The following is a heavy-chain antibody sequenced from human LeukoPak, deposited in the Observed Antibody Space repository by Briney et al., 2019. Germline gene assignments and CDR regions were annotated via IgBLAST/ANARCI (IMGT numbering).Heavy chain of an antibody. CDR1: GFTFDDYA. D-gene: IGHD5-12*01. J-gene: IGHJ6*03. CDR2: ISWDGGST. CDR3: AKDGPQYSGYDLSRYYYYMDV. V-gene: IGHV3-43D*03. Sequence: GGSLRLSCAASGFTFDDYAMHWVRQAPGEGLEWVSLISWDGGSTYYADSVKGRFTISRDNSKNSLYLQMNSLRAEDTALYYCAKDGPQYSGYDLSRYYYYMDVWGKGTTVTVSS.